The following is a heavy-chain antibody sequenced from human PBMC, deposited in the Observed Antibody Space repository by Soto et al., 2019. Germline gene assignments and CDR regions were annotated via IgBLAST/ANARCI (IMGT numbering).Heavy chain of an antibody. CDR2: IYYSGST. CDR1: SAPVSSSTYP. J-gene: IGHJ5*02. Sequence: LETLSLTCTVSSAPVSSSTYPWGWIRQPPGKGLEWIGSIYYSGSTYYNPSLNSRVTISVDTSKNPFSLKVTSVTAADTAVYYCARERPDGSRLDPWGQGTLVTVSS. V-gene: IGHV4-39*02. D-gene: IGHD6-13*01. CDR3: ARERPDGSRLDP.